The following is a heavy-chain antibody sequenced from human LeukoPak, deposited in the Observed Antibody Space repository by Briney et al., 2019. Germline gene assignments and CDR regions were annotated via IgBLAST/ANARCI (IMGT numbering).Heavy chain of an antibody. CDR2: IYPGDPDT. Sequence: GESLKISCEGSGYTFTRYWIAWVRQMPGKGLEWMGIIYPGDPDTRYTPSFQGQVTMSADKSISTAYLQWSSLKASDTAMYYCARDVLEYSHRHFDYWGQGTLVTVSS. D-gene: IGHD2-21*01. J-gene: IGHJ4*02. CDR1: GYTFTRYW. CDR3: ARDVLEYSHRHFDY. V-gene: IGHV5-51*01.